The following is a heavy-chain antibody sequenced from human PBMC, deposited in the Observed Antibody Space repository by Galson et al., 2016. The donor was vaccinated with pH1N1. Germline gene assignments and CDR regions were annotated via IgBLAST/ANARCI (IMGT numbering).Heavy chain of an antibody. Sequence: SLRLSCAGSGFTFNNYWVIWVRQAPGKGLEWVANINQDGSQKYYVDSVKGRFTISRDNAKNSLYLQMNSLRVEDTGLYYCAIFAGTSPGWGQGTLVAVSS. CDR3: AIFAGTSPG. CDR1: GFTFNNYW. V-gene: IGHV3-7*01. J-gene: IGHJ4*02. CDR2: INQDGSQK. D-gene: IGHD3-10*01.